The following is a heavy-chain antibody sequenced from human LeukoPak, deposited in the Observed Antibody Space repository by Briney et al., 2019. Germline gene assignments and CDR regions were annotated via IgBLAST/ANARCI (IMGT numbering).Heavy chain of an antibody. Sequence: SETLSLTRTVSGGSISSYYWSWIRQPPGKGLEWIGYIYYSGSTNYNPSLKSRVTISVDTSKNQFSLKLSSVTAADTAVYYCARRHYDSSGSNWYFDLWGRGTLVTVSS. J-gene: IGHJ2*01. V-gene: IGHV4-59*01. D-gene: IGHD3-22*01. CDR1: GGSISSYY. CDR2: IYYSGST. CDR3: ARRHYDSSGSNWYFDL.